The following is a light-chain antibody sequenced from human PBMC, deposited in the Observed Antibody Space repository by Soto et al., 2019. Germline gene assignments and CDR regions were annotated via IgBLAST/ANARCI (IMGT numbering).Light chain of an antibody. CDR2: SSN. V-gene: IGLV1-44*01. J-gene: IGLJ3*02. Sequence: QSVLTQPPSASGTPGQRVAISCSGSTSNIGSNPVNWYQQLPGTAPKLLLYSSNQRPSGVPDRFSGSKSVTSASLAISGLQSEDEADYYCAAWDDSLHGPVFGGGTKLTVL. CDR1: TSNIGSNP. CDR3: AAWDDSLHGPV.